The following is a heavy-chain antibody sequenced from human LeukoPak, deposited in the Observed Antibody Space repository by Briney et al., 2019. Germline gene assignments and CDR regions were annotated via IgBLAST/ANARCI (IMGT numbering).Heavy chain of an antibody. J-gene: IGHJ4*02. CDR2: IKQDGSEK. CDR1: GFTFSSYW. Sequence: GGSLRLSCAASGFTFSSYWMSWVRQAPGKGLEWVANIKQDGSEKYYVDSVKGRFTISRDNAKNSLYLQMNSLRAEDTAVYYCARDLLLWYGELLRPLDYWGQGTLVTVSS. V-gene: IGHV3-7*01. CDR3: ARDLLLWYGELLRPLDY. D-gene: IGHD3-10*01.